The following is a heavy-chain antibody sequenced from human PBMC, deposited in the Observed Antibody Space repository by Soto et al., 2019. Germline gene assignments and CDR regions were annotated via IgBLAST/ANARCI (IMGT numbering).Heavy chain of an antibody. CDR2: INHSGST. CDR1: GVSFSGYY. D-gene: IGHD2-15*01. J-gene: IGHJ1*01. CDR3: ARGAYCSGGSCYKPEYFQH. Sequence: SQTLSLTCAVYGVSFSGYYWSWLRQPPGKGLEWIGEINHSGSTNYNPSLKSRVTISVDTSRNQFSLKLSSVTAADTAVYYCARGAYCSGGSCYKPEYFQHWGQGTLVTVSS. V-gene: IGHV4-34*01.